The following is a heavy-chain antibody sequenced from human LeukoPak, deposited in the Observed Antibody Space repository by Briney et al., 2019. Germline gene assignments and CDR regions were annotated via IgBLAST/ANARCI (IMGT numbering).Heavy chain of an antibody. J-gene: IGHJ5*02. CDR1: GDSISNPYYY. V-gene: IGHV4-39*07. D-gene: IGHD3-3*01. CDR2: VYYNGDA. CDR3: AREGGVRFLEWLSNNWFDP. Sequence: PSETLSLTCTVSGDSISNPYYYWAWIRQPPGKGLEWIGNVYYNGDAFYNPSLESRVIMSEDTSKNQFSLKLSSVTAADTAVYYCAREGGVRFLEWLSNNWFDPWGQGTLVTVSS.